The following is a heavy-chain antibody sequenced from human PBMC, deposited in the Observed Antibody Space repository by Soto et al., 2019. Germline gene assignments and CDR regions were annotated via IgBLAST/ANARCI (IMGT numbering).Heavy chain of an antibody. D-gene: IGHD4-4*01. V-gene: IGHV1-3*01. CDR2: INAGNGNT. Sequence: ASVKVSCKASGYTFTSYAMHWVRQAPGQRLEWMGWINAGNGNTKYSQKFQGRVTITRDTSASTAYMELSSLRSEDTAVYYCARDVSNYVYYYYGMDVWGQGTMVTVSS. CDR3: ARDVSNYVYYYYGMDV. CDR1: GYTFTSYA. J-gene: IGHJ6*02.